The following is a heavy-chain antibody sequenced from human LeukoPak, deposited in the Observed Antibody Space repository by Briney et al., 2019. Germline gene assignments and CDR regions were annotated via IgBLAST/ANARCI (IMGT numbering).Heavy chain of an antibody. V-gene: IGHV3-23*01. J-gene: IGHJ4*02. Sequence: EGSLRLSCAASGFTFSSYWMHWVRQAPGEGLEWVSAISGSGGSTYYADSVKGRFTISRDNSKNTLYLQMNSLRAEDTAVYYCAKDETYNYYGSGSYNYWGQGTLVTVSS. D-gene: IGHD3-10*01. CDR2: ISGSGGST. CDR1: GFTFSSYW. CDR3: AKDETYNYYGSGSYNY.